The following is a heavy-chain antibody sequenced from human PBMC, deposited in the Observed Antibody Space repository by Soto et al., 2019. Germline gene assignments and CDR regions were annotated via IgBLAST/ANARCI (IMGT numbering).Heavy chain of an antibody. V-gene: IGHV1-69*18. CDR2: IIPFIGTA. CDR1: VGTFSSYA. D-gene: IGHD4-4*01. J-gene: IGHJ6*02. CDR3: ARVVMTTVPASYYYGMDV. Sequence: QVQLVQSGAEVKKPGSSVTVSCKASVGTFSSYAISWVRQAPGQGLEWMGRIIPFIGTANYAQKFQGRVTITADEATSTAYMELTSRRSEDTAVYYCARVVMTTVPASYYYGMDVWGQGTTVTVSS.